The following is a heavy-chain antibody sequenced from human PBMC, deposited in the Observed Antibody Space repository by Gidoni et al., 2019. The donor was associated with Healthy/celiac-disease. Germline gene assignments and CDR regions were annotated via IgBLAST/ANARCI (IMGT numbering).Heavy chain of an antibody. J-gene: IGHJ5*02. CDR3: ARASYSYDFWSGYYFPNWFDP. V-gene: IGHV3-66*01. Sequence: EVQLVESGGGLVQPGGSLRLSCAASGFTVSSNYMSWVRQAPGKGLAWVSVIYSGGSTYYADSVKGRFTISRDNSKNTLYLQMNSLRAEDTAVYYCARASYSYDFWSGYYFPNWFDPWGQGTLVTVSS. CDR2: IYSGGST. D-gene: IGHD3-3*01. CDR1: GFTVSSNY.